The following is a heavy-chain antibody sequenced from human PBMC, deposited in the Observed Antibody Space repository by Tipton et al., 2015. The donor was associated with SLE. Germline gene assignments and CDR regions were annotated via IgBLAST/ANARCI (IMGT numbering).Heavy chain of an antibody. CDR1: GFTFSDYA. CDR2: ISSSGNTI. Sequence: QLVQSGGGLVQPGGSLRLSCAASGFTFSDYAMSWVRQAPGKGLEWVSYISSSGNTIYYADSVKGRCTISRDNAKNSLYLQMNSLRVEDTAVYYCARDYLEWLFNHFQEWGQGTLVTVSS. V-gene: IGHV3-48*04. D-gene: IGHD3-3*01. CDR3: ARDYLEWLFNHFQE. J-gene: IGHJ1*01.